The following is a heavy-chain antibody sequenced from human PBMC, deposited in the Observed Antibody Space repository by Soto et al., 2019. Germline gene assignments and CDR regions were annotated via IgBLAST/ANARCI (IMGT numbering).Heavy chain of an antibody. CDR2: ISYDGSNK. V-gene: IGHV3-30*18. Sequence: QVQLVESGGGVVQPGRSLRLSCAASGFTFSSYGMHWVRQAPGKGLEWVAVISYDGSNKYYADSVKGRFTISRDNSKNTLYLQMNSLRAEDTAVYYCAKVVKRWLVLGADYWGQGTLVTVSS. CDR1: GFTFSSYG. J-gene: IGHJ4*02. D-gene: IGHD6-19*01. CDR3: AKVVKRWLVLGADY.